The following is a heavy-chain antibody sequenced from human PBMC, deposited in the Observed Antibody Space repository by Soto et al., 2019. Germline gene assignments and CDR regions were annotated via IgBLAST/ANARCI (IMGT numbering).Heavy chain of an antibody. CDR1: GYTFTSYG. CDR3: SSFSSAATDSCGMDV. Sequence: QVQLVQSGAEVKKPGASVKVSCKASGYTFTSYGISWVRQAPGQGLEWMGWISAYDGNTNYAQKLKSRVTMTTATSTSTAYMELRILRSDDTAVYYCSSFSSAATDSCGMDVWGQGTTVTVSS. J-gene: IGHJ6*02. D-gene: IGHD6-13*01. V-gene: IGHV1-18*01. CDR2: ISAYDGNT.